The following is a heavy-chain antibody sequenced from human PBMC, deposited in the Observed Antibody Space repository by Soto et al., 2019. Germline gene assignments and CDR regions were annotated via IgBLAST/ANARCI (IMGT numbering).Heavy chain of an antibody. CDR3: TRGRLSGHYTDY. CDR1: GFSFSDAW. D-gene: IGHD2-2*02. V-gene: IGHV3-15*07. Sequence: EVQLVESGGGLVKPGESLGLSCAASGFSFSDAWMNWVRQAPGKGLEWVGRIKSKTDGGKTDYAAPVNGRFSISRDDSKNTLSLQMSSLKTDDTAVYYCTRGRLSGHYTDYWGRGTLVTVSS. J-gene: IGHJ4*02. CDR2: IKSKTDGGKT.